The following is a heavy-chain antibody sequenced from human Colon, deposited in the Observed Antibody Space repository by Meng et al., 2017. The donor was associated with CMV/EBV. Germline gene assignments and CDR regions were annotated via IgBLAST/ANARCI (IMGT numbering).Heavy chain of an antibody. D-gene: IGHD2/OR15-2a*01. Sequence: GESLKISCAASGFAFDNYWMTWVRQAPGKGLEWVAHIKHDGSQLQYVDSVKGRFTVSRDNAKNSLYLQMNSLRAEDTAVYYCAKYYSRAMDVWGQGTPVTVSS. J-gene: IGHJ6*02. CDR3: AKYYSRAMDV. CDR2: IKHDGSQL. CDR1: GFAFDNYW. V-gene: IGHV3-7*01.